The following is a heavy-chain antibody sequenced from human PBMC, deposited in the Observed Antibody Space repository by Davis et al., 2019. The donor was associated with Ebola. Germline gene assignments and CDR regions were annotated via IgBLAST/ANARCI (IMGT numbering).Heavy chain of an antibody. CDR1: GFTFGDYA. D-gene: IGHD6-13*01. V-gene: IGHV3-33*01. J-gene: IGHJ4*02. Sequence: GGSLRLSCTASGFTFGDYAMSWFRQAPGKGLEWVADIWNDGSNKYYADSVKGRFTISRDNSKNMLYLQMNSLRAEDTAVYYCARGSRQLGIVVAYWGQGTLVTVSS. CDR2: IWNDGSNK. CDR3: ARGSRQLGIVVAY.